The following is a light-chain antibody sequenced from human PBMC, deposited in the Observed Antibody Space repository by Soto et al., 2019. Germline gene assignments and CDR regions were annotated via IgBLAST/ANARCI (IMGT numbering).Light chain of an antibody. CDR3: QLYGNSPP. CDR2: DAS. V-gene: IGKV1-39*01. J-gene: IGKJ5*01. Sequence: DIQMTQSPSSLSASVGDRVTITCRASQSVSNYLHWYQQKPGKAPNLLIYDASTLQSGVPSRFSGSGSGTDFTLTIKRLEPEDFAVYYCQLYGNSPPFGQGTRLEIK. CDR1: QSVSNY.